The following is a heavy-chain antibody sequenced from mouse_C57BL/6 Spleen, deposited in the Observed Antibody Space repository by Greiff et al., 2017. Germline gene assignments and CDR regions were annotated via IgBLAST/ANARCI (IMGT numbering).Heavy chain of an antibody. D-gene: IGHD2-3*01. CDR3: ARDRVYDGYSNWYFDV. Sequence: EVKVEESGGGLVKPGGSLKLSCAASGFTFSSYAMSWVRQTPEKRLEWVATISDGGSYTYYPDNAKNNLYLQMSHLKSEDTAMYYCARDRVYDGYSNWYFDVWGTGTTVTVSS. V-gene: IGHV5-4*01. CDR1: GFTFSSYA. CDR2: ISDGGSYT. J-gene: IGHJ1*03.